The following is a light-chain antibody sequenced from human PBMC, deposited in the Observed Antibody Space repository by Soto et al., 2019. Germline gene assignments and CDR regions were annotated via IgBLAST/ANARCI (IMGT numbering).Light chain of an antibody. Sequence: DIQMTQSPSTLSASVGDRVTITCRASQSISNYLAWYQQKPGKAPNLLIYKASTLQSGVPSRFSGSGSGTELTLTNSSLQSEDFAVYYCQQYNNWPPWTFGQGTKVEIK. V-gene: IGKV1-5*03. CDR3: QQYNNWPPWT. CDR2: KAS. CDR1: QSISNY. J-gene: IGKJ1*01.